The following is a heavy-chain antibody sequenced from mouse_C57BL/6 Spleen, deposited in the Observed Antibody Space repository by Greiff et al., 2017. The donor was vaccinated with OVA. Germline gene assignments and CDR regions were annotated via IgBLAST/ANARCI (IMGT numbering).Heavy chain of an antibody. D-gene: IGHD4-1*01. CDR1: GFTFSDYG. J-gene: IGHJ2*01. CDR3: ARYDWEYFDY. CDR2: ISSGSSTI. Sequence: EVMLVESGGGLVKPGGSLKLSCAASGFTFSDYGMHWVRQAPEKGLEWVAYISSGSSTIYYADTVKGRFTISRDNAKNTLFLQMTSLRSEDTAMYYCARYDWEYFDYWGQGTTLTVSS. V-gene: IGHV5-17*01.